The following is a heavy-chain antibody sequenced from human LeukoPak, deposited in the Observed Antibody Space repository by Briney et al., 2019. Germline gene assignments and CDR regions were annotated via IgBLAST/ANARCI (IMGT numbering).Heavy chain of an antibody. CDR2: ISSSSSTI. J-gene: IGHJ4*02. Sequence: GGSLRLSCAASGFTFGAYTINWVRQAPGKGLEWVSYISSSSSTIYYADSVKGRSTISRDNAKNSLYLQMNSLRAEDTAVYYCARDLGYCSSTSCSLFDYWGQGTLVTVSS. CDR1: GFTFGAYT. V-gene: IGHV3-48*01. D-gene: IGHD2-2*01. CDR3: ARDLGYCSSTSCSLFDY.